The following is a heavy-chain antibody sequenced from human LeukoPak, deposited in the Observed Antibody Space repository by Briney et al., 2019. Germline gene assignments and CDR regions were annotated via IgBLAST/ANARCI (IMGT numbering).Heavy chain of an antibody. CDR3: ARGQRLGELSYDY. V-gene: IGHV4-31*03. D-gene: IGHD3-16*02. CDR2: IYYSGST. CDR1: GGSISSGGYY. Sequence: SETLSLTCTVSGGSISSGGYYWSWIRQHPGKGLEWIGYIYYSGSTYYNPSLKSRVTISVDTSKNQFSQKLSSVTAADTAVYYCARGQRLGELSYDYWGQGTLVTVSS. J-gene: IGHJ4*02.